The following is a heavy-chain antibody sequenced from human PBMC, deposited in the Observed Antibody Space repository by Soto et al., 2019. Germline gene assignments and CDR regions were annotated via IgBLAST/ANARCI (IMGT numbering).Heavy chain of an antibody. D-gene: IGHD6-6*01. Sequence: ASVKVSCKASGYTFTSYGISWVRQAPGQGLEWMGWISAYNGNTNYAQKLQGRVTMTTGTSTSTAYMELRSLRSDDTAVYYCARDMSSSSSYYYYYMDVWGKGTTVTVSS. CDR3: ARDMSSSSSYYYYYMDV. J-gene: IGHJ6*03. V-gene: IGHV1-18*01. CDR1: GYTFTSYG. CDR2: ISAYNGNT.